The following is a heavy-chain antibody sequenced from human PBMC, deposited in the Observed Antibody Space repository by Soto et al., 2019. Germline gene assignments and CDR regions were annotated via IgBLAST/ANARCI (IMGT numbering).Heavy chain of an antibody. CDR1: GGSFSGYY. V-gene: IGHV4-34*01. Sequence: SETLSLTCAVYGGSFSGYYWSWIRQPPGKGLEWIGEINHSGSTNYNPSLKSRVTISVDTSKNQFSLKLSSVTAADTAVYYCARSGWYYDCWGGYSDWGQGTLVTVSS. D-gene: IGHD3-3*01. CDR3: ARSGWYYDCWGGYSD. CDR2: INHSGST. J-gene: IGHJ4*02.